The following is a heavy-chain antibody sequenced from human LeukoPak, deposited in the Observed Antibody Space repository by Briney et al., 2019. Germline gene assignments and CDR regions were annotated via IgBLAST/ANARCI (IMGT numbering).Heavy chain of an antibody. V-gene: IGHV3-30-3*01. Sequence: GGSLRLSCAASGFTFSDYAMHWVRQAPGKGLEWVAVISKDGSDKYYPGSARGRFTISRDNSKNTIYLQMDSLRAEDTAIYYCARDYWWNYDYWGQGTLVTVSS. CDR3: ARDYWWNYDY. CDR2: ISKDGSDK. D-gene: IGHD1-7*01. CDR1: GFTFSDYA. J-gene: IGHJ4*02.